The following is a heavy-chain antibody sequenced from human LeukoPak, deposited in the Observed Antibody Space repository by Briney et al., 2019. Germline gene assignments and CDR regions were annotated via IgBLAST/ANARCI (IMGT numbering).Heavy chain of an antibody. CDR3: ARGRYSDTTYYFDY. J-gene: IGHJ4*02. CDR2: IKKDGSET. Sequence: GGSLRLSCAASGFTFSNYWMSWVRQAPGKGLEWVANIKKDGSETYYVDSVKGRFTISRDNAKNSLYLQMNSLRAEDTAMYYCARGRYSDTTYYFDYWGQGSLVTVSS. V-gene: IGHV3-7*03. D-gene: IGHD5-12*01. CDR1: GFTFSNYW.